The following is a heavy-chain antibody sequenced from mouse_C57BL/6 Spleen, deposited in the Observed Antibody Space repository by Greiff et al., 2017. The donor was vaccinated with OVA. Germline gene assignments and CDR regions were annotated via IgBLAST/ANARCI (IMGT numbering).Heavy chain of an antibody. CDR1: GFSLTSYA. CDR3: ASIYYDYDGYAMDY. CDR2: IWTGGGT. J-gene: IGHJ4*01. D-gene: IGHD2-4*01. Sequence: VQRVESGPGLVAPSQSLSITCTVSGFSLTSYAISWVRQPPGKGLEWLGVIWTGGGTNYNSALKSRLSISKDNSKSQVFLKMNSLQTDDTARYYCASIYYDYDGYAMDYWGQGTSVTVSS. V-gene: IGHV2-9-1*01.